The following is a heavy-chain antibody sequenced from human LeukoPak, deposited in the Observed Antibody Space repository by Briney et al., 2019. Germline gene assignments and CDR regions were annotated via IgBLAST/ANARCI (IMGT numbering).Heavy chain of an antibody. CDR3: AKDLYYYDSSGSYFDY. CDR1: GFTFSSYA. J-gene: IGHJ4*02. CDR2: ITGSGGNR. Sequence: PGGSLRLSCAASGFTFSSYAMRWVRQAPGKGLEWVSTITGSGGNRYYADSVKGRFTISRDNSKNTLYLQMNSLRAEDTAVYYCAKDLYYYDSSGSYFDYWGQGTLVTVSS. D-gene: IGHD3-22*01. V-gene: IGHV3-23*01.